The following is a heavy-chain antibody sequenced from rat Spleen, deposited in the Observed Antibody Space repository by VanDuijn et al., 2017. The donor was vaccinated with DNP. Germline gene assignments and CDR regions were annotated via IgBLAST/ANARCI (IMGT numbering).Heavy chain of an antibody. D-gene: IGHD1-4*01. CDR1: GLTFSDYN. Sequence: EVQLVESGGGLVQPGRSLKLSCVASGLTFSDYNIAWIRQAPGKGLEWVATIIYDGSKTYYRDSVKGQFTISRDNAKSTLYLQMDSLRSEDTATYYCATLLPGDYSYFDFWGRGVTVTVSS. J-gene: IGHJ2*01. CDR2: IIYDGSKT. V-gene: IGHV5S10*01. CDR3: ATLLPGDYSYFDF.